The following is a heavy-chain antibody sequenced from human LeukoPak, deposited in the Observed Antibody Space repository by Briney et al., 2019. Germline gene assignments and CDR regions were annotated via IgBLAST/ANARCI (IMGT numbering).Heavy chain of an antibody. D-gene: IGHD2-8*01. V-gene: IGHV3-48*02. Sequence: GGSLRLSCAASGFTFSSYSMNWVRQAPGKGLEWVSYISSSSSSIYYADSVKGRFTISRDNAKNSLYLQMNSLRDEDTAVYYCAGEGSIVPHQDLDYWGQGSLVTVSS. J-gene: IGHJ4*02. CDR1: GFTFSSYS. CDR2: ISSSSSSI. CDR3: AGEGSIVPHQDLDY.